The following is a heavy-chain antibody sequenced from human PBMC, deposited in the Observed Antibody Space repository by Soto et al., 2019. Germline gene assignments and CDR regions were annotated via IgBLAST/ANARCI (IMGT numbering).Heavy chain of an antibody. CDR2: IYWDDDK. CDR3: AHRRGAPGHFDY. J-gene: IGHJ4*02. D-gene: IGHD2-2*01. Sequence: QITLEESGPPLVKPTQTLTLTCTFSGFSLSTNGVGVGWIRQPPGRALEWLALIYWDDDKRYSPSLKSRVTIXKXXSKNPVVLTVTNMDPVDTATYYCAHRRGAPGHFDYWGQGTLVTVSS. CDR1: GFSLSTNGVG. V-gene: IGHV2-5*02.